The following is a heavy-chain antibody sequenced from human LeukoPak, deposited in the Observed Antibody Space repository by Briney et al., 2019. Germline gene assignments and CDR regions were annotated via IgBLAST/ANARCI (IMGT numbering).Heavy chain of an antibody. CDR1: GGTFSSYA. V-gene: IGHV1-69*13. CDR3: ARVAASSSWYENYFDY. J-gene: IGHJ4*02. Sequence: SVKVSCKASGGTFSSYAISWVRQAPGQGLEWMGGTIPIFGTANYAQKFQGRVTITADESTSTAYMELSSLRSEDTAVYYCARVAASSSWYENYFDYWGQGTLVTVSS. CDR2: TIPIFGTA. D-gene: IGHD6-13*01.